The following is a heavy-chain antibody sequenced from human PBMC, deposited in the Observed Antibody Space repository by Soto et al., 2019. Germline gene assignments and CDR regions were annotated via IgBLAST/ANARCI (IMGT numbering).Heavy chain of an antibody. CDR2: IYYSGST. CDR3: ARDSGIPGPVLPYCGQRYM. Sequence: SETLCLTCTVSGGSISSYYWSWIRQPPGKGLEWIGYIYYSGSTNYNPSLKSRVTISVDTSKNQFSLKPSSVTAADTAVYSCARDSGIPGPVLPYCGQRYM. D-gene: IGHD1-20*01. CDR1: GGSISSYY. V-gene: IGHV4-59*01. J-gene: IGHJ6*03.